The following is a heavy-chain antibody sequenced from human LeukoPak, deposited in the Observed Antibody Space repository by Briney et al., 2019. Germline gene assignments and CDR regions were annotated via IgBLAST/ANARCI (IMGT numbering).Heavy chain of an antibody. CDR3: ARVGSGRSGDY. CDR2: ITGSGATA. V-gene: IGHV3-23*01. J-gene: IGHJ4*02. Sequence: PGGSLRLSCAASGFTFSNYAMSWVRQAPGKGLEWVSGITGSGATAYDADSVKGRFTISRDNSKNTLYLQMNSLRAEDTAVYYCARVGSGRSGDYWGQGTLVTVSS. CDR1: GFTFSNYA. D-gene: IGHD6-19*01.